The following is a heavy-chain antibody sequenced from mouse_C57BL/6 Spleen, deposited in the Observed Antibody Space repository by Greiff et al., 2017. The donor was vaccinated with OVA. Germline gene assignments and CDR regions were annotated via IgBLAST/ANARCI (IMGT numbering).Heavy chain of an antibody. CDR2: INPSNGGT. CDR1: GYTFTSYW. J-gene: IGHJ1*03. V-gene: IGHV1-53*01. D-gene: IGHD1-1*01. CDR3: AREGFGYGSSYWYFDV. Sequence: QVQLQQPGTELVKPGASVKLSCKASGYTFTSYWMHWVKQRPGQGLEWIGNINPSNGGTNYNEKFKSKATLTVDKSSSTAYMQLSSLTSEDSAVYYCAREGFGYGSSYWYFDVWGTGTTVTVSS.